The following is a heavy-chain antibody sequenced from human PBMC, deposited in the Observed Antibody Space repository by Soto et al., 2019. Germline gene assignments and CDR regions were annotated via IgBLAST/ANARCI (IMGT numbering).Heavy chain of an antibody. CDR3: DSAAYGDQHYNGTGF. Sequence: QITLKESGPTLVKPTQTLTLTCTFSGLSLTSTGVGVGWIRQPPGKALEWLALIYWDDDKRYSQSLRSRLTIIIITSKTQVIITDTNMDHVDAGTYAWDSAAYGDQHYNGTGFWGQGTTVTVSS. V-gene: IGHV2-5*02. CDR2: IYWDDDK. D-gene: IGHD4-17*01. J-gene: IGHJ6*02. CDR1: GLSLTSTGVG.